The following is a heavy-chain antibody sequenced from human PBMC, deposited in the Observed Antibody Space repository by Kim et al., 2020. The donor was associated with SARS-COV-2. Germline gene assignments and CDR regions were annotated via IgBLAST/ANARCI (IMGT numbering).Heavy chain of an antibody. CDR2: IYYSGST. J-gene: IGHJ5*02. Sequence: SETLSLTCTVSGGSISSYYWSWIRQPPGKGLEWIGYIYYSGSTNYNPSLKSRVTISVDTSKNQFSLKLSSVTAADTAVYYCARDRLELTTWGQGTLVTVSS. CDR3: ARDRLELTT. D-gene: IGHD1-7*01. CDR1: GGSISSYY. V-gene: IGHV4-59*13.